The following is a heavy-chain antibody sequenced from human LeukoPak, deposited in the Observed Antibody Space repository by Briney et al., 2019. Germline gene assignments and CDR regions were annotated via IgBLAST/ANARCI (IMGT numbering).Heavy chain of an antibody. CDR1: GFTFNGYW. D-gene: IGHD6-13*01. Sequence: GGSLRLSCAASGFTFNGYWMSWVRQAPGKGLEWVANIKQDGSEKYYVDSVKGRFTISRDNAKNSLYLQMNSLRAEDTAVYYCARDGESSSWYTFDYWGQGTLVTVSS. CDR2: IKQDGSEK. CDR3: ARDGESSSWYTFDY. V-gene: IGHV3-7*01. J-gene: IGHJ4*02.